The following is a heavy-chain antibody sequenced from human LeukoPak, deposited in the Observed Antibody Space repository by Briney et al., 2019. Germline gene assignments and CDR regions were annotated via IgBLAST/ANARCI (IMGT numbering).Heavy chain of an antibody. D-gene: IGHD6-13*01. V-gene: IGHV1-69*01. Sequence: GASVKVSCKASGGTFSSYAISWVRQAPGQGLEWMGGIIPIFGTANYAQKFQGRVTITADESTSTAYMELSSLRSEDTAVYYCAREVRQLVMRNYYGMDVWGQGTTVTVSS. CDR1: GGTFSSYA. CDR3: AREVRQLVMRNYYGMDV. CDR2: IIPIFGTA. J-gene: IGHJ6*02.